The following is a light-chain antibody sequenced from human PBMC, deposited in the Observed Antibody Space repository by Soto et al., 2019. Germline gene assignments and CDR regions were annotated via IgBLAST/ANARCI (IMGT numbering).Light chain of an antibody. CDR1: SSDVGAYNY. CDR2: DVN. CDR3: SSYTTSSSYV. V-gene: IGLV2-14*01. J-gene: IGLJ1*01. Sequence: QSVLTQPASVSGSPGRWIAISCSGTSSDVGAYNYGSWYQQHSGKAPKLMIYDVNYRPSGISDRFSASKSGNTATLTISRLQAEDEADYYCSSYTTSSSYVFGSGTKVTVL.